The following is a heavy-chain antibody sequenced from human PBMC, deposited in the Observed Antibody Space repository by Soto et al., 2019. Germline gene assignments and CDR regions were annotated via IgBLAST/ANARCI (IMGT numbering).Heavy chain of an antibody. CDR3: ARQRYFDWLSIDY. V-gene: IGHV4-39*01. Sequence: QLQLQESGPGLVKPSETLSLTCTVSGGSISSSSYFWGWIRQPPGKGLEWIGSIYYSGSTYYNPSLKSRVTISIDTSKNQCSLKLSSVTAADTAVYYCARQRYFDWLSIDYWGQGILVTVSS. D-gene: IGHD3-9*01. CDR1: GGSISSSSYF. CDR2: IYYSGST. J-gene: IGHJ4*02.